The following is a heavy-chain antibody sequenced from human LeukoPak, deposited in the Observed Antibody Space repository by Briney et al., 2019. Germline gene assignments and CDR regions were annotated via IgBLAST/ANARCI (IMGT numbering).Heavy chain of an antibody. Sequence: GASLRLSCAASGFTFSSYAMSWVRQAPGKGLEWVSAISGSGGSTYYADSVKGRFTISRDNSKNTLYLQMNSLRAKDTAVYYCAKGYYYDSSGDFDYWSQGTLVTVSS. CDR1: GFTFSSYA. CDR3: AKGYYYDSSGDFDY. CDR2: ISGSGGST. D-gene: IGHD3-22*01. V-gene: IGHV3-23*01. J-gene: IGHJ4*02.